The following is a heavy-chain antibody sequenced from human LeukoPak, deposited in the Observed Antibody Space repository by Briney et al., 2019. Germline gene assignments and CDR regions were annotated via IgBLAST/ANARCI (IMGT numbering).Heavy chain of an antibody. V-gene: IGHV3-30*18. CDR3: AKASGVPWADYAFDI. D-gene: IGHD3-10*01. J-gene: IGHJ3*02. CDR2: ISYDGANK. CDR1: GFTFTSYG. Sequence: PGRSLRLSCAASGFTFTSYGMHWVRQAPGKGLEWVAVISYDGANKYYADSVKGRFTISRVNSKSTLYLQMSSLRAEDTAVYYCAKASGVPWADYAFDIWGQGTMVTVSS.